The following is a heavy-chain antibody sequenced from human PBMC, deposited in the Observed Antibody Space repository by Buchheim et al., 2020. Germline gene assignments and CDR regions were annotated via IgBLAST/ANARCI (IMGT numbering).Heavy chain of an antibody. CDR1: GFTFSSYG. Sequence: QVQLVESGGGVVQPGRSLRLSCAASGFTFSSYGMHWVRQAPGKGLEWVAVISYDGSNKYYADSVKGRFTISRDNSKNTLYLQMNSLRAEDTAVYYCAKDLIAAAGRARYYYYYGMDVWGQGTT. CDR3: AKDLIAAAGRARYYYYYGMDV. J-gene: IGHJ6*02. D-gene: IGHD6-13*01. CDR2: ISYDGSNK. V-gene: IGHV3-30*18.